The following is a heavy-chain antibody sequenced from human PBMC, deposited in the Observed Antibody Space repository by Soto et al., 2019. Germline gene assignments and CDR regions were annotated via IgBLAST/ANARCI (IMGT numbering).Heavy chain of an antibody. CDR1: GFTFSSYG. J-gene: IGHJ4*02. Sequence: VQLVESGGGVVQPGRSLRLSCAASGFTFSSYGMHWVRQAPGKGLEWVAVISYDGSNKYYADSVKGRFTISRDNSKNTLYLQMNSLRAEDTAVYYCAKDKPLDYGDYDHYFDYWGQGTLVTVSS. CDR2: ISYDGSNK. CDR3: AKDKPLDYGDYDHYFDY. D-gene: IGHD4-17*01. V-gene: IGHV3-30*18.